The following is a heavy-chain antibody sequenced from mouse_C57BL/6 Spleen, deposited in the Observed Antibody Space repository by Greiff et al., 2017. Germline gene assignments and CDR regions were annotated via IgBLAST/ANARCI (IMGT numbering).Heavy chain of an antibody. CDR3: TRDPRPGGNYYAMDY. CDR2: ISSGGDYL. V-gene: IGHV5-9-1*02. Sequence: DVMLVESGEGLVKPGGSLKLSCAASGFTFSSYAMSWVRQTPEKRLEWVAYISSGGDYLYYADTVKGRFTISRDNARNTLYLQMSSLKSEDTAMYYCTRDPRPGGNYYAMDYWGQGTSVTVSS. D-gene: IGHD2-1*01. J-gene: IGHJ4*01. CDR1: GFTFSSYA.